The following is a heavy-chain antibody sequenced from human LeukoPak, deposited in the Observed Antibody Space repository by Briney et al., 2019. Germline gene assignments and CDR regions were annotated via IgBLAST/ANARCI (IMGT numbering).Heavy chain of an antibody. CDR2: IIPILGIA. CDR3: ARGAIVGATEFSYGMDV. D-gene: IGHD1-26*01. Sequence: SVKVSCKASGGTFSSYAISRVRQAPGQGLEWMGRIIPILGIANYAQKFQGRVTITADKSTSTAYMELSSLRSEDTAVYYCARGAIVGATEFSYGMDVWGQGTTVTVSS. V-gene: IGHV1-69*04. J-gene: IGHJ6*02. CDR1: GGTFSSYA.